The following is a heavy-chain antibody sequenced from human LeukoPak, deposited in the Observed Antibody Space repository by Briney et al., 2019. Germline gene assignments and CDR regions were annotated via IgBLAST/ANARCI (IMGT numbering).Heavy chain of an antibody. CDR1: DGSISYYY. CDR2: IYVGGST. Sequence: SETLSLTCTVSDGSISYYYWSWIRQPAGKGLEWIGRIYVGGSTNYSPSLKSRVSMSLDKSKNQLSLKLISVSAADTAVYYCARWHMNSQDVWGRGTAVTVSS. V-gene: IGHV4-4*07. J-gene: IGHJ6*02. CDR3: ARWHMNSQDV. D-gene: IGHD4-23*01.